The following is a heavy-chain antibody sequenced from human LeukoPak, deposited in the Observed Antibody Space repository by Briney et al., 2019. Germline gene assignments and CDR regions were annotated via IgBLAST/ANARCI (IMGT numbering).Heavy chain of an antibody. V-gene: IGHV4-34*01. Sequence: PSETLSLTCAVYGGSFSGYYWSWIRQPPGKGLEWIGEINHSGSTDYNPSLTSRVTISVDTSKNQFSLKLSSVTAADTAVYYCARDLWFGGEGGQGTLVTVSS. D-gene: IGHD3-10*01. J-gene: IGHJ4*02. CDR1: GGSFSGYY. CDR3: ARDLWFGGE. CDR2: INHSGST.